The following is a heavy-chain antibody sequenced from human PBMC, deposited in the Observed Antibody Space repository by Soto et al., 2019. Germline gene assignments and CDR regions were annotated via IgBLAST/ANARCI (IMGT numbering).Heavy chain of an antibody. J-gene: IGHJ3*02. Sequence: GASVKVSCKASGYTFTSYPMHCVRQAPGQRLEWMGWINAGNGNTKYSQKFQGRVTITRDTSASTAYMELSSLRSEDTAVYYCARDRGYYDSSGYPYAFDIWGQGTMVTVSS. CDR1: GYTFTSYP. V-gene: IGHV1-3*01. CDR3: ARDRGYYDSSGYPYAFDI. D-gene: IGHD3-22*01. CDR2: INAGNGNT.